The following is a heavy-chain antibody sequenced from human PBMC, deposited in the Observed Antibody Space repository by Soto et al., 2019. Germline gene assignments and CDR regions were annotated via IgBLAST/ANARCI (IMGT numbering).Heavy chain of an antibody. V-gene: IGHV4-59*01. J-gene: IGHJ5*02. Sequence: QVQLQESGPGLVKPSETLSLTCTVSGGSISSYYWSWIRQPPGKGLEWIGYIYYSGRTNYNPSLKSRAPLAXDXTKNQFSLKLSSVTAADTAVYYCARGYCSSTSCYIWDNWFDPWGQGTLVTVSS. CDR3: ARGYCSSTSCYIWDNWFDP. CDR1: GGSISSYY. D-gene: IGHD2-2*02. CDR2: IYYSGRT.